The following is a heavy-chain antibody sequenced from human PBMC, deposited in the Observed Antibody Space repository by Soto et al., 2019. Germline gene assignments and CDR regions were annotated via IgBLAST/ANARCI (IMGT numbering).Heavy chain of an antibody. Sequence: EVQLVESGGGLVKPGGSLRLSCAASGFTFSSYSMNCVRQAPGKGLEWVSSISSSSSYIYYADSVKGRCTISRDNAKNTLYLQMSCLRAEDTDVECCARGSSSFGSGSFDYWGQGTLVTVSS. CDR1: GFTFSSYS. CDR3: ARGSSSFGSGSFDY. CDR2: ISSSSSYI. J-gene: IGHJ4*02. D-gene: IGHD3-10*01. V-gene: IGHV3-21*01.